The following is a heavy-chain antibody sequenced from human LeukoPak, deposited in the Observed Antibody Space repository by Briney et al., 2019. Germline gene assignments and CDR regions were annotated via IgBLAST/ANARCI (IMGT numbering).Heavy chain of an antibody. D-gene: IGHD1-7*01. V-gene: IGHV4-4*07. CDR1: GGSISSYS. Sequence: PSETLSLTCTVSGGSISSYSLSWIRQPAGKGLEWIGVIDTSGSTNCNPSLKSRVTISIDTSKNQFSLKLSSVTAADTAVYYCARVGNYNFDYWGQGTLVTVSS. CDR2: IDTSGST. J-gene: IGHJ4*02. CDR3: ARVGNYNFDY.